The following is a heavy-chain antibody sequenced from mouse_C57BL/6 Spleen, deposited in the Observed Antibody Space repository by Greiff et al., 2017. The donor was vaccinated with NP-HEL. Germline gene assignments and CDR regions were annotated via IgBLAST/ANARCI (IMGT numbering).Heavy chain of an antibody. CDR2: INPNYGTT. V-gene: IGHV1-39*01. CDR3: ARSGEGWDD. J-gene: IGHJ2*01. Sequence: EVKLQESGPELVKPGASVKISCKASGYSFTDYNMNWVKQSNGKSLEWIGVINPNYGTTSYNQKLKGKAPLPVDQSSSTAYMQHNTPTSEDSAVYYCARSGEGWDDWGQGTTLTVSS. D-gene: IGHD3-1*01. CDR1: GYSFTDYN.